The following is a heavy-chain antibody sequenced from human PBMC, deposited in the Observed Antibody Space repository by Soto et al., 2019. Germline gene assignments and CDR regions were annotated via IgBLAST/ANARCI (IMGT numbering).Heavy chain of an antibody. CDR3: ATSRRNHCDVSGYDF. CDR1: GGTFNTYS. Sequence: QVQLVQSGAEMKKPGSSVKVSCRASGGTFNTYSIGWVRQAPGHGLEWVGAIVPIFGKADYAQKFQGRVTITADESTNTAYLEVSSLISEDTAIYYCATSRRNHCDVSGYDFWGQGTLVTVSS. CDR2: IVPIFGKA. J-gene: IGHJ4*02. V-gene: IGHV1-69*12. D-gene: IGHD3-22*01.